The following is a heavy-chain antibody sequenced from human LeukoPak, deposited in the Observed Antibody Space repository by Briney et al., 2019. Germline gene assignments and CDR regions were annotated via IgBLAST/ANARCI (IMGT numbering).Heavy chain of an antibody. CDR2: ISGGTT. D-gene: IGHD6-19*01. V-gene: IGHV3-49*03. CDR3: SRGSGWLSVY. CDR1: GFTFGDYL. J-gene: IGHJ4*02. Sequence: GGSLRLSCTASGFTFGDYLMSWFRQAPGKGLEWIGFISGGTTEYDASVKGRFTISRDDSTSIAYLQMSSLTTEDTAVYYCSRGSGWLSVYWGQGTLVTVS.